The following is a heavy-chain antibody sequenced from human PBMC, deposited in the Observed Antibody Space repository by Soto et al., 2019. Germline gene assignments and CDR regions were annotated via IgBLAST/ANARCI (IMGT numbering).Heavy chain of an antibody. Sequence: QAQLVQSGGGVVQPGRSLRLSCAASGFTFSNYTLHWVRQAPGKGLEWVAVVSYDGSNKYYADSVKGRFTLSRDNSKNTLYLQMNTLRPDDTAVYYWATDPLGTPAISDYWGQGTLVTVSS. CDR1: GFTFSNYT. CDR3: ATDPLGTPAISDY. CDR2: VSYDGSNK. D-gene: IGHD1-7*01. J-gene: IGHJ4*02. V-gene: IGHV3-30-3*01.